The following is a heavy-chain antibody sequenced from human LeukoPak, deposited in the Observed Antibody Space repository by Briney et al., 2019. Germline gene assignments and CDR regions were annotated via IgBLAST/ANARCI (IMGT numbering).Heavy chain of an antibody. CDR1: GGTFSSYA. J-gene: IGHJ4*02. Sequence: SVKVSCKASGGTFSSYAISWVRQAPGQGLEWMGGIIPIFGTANYAQKFQGRVTITADESTSTAYMELSSLRSEDTAVYYCASLDTAMVDFDYWGQGTLVTVSS. D-gene: IGHD5-18*01. CDR2: IIPIFGTA. CDR3: ASLDTAMVDFDY. V-gene: IGHV1-69*13.